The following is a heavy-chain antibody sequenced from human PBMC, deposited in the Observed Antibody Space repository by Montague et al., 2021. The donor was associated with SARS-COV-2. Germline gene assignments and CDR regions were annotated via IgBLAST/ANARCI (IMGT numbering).Heavy chain of an antibody. CDR3: AHKNSGWHYDFDY. CDR1: GFSLNSSGVG. V-gene: IGHV2-5*01. D-gene: IGHD6-19*01. Sequence: PALVKPTQTLTLTCTFSGFSLNSSGVGVGWIRQPPGKALECLALIYWNDDKRYSPSLKTRPTVTKDTSKNQVVLTVTNTDPVDTATYFCAHKNSGWHYDFDYWGQGTLVTVSS. J-gene: IGHJ4*02. CDR2: IYWNDDK.